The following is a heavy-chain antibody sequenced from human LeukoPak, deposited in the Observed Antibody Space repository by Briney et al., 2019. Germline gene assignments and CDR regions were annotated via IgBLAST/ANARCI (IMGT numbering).Heavy chain of an antibody. Sequence: GGSLRLSCAASGFTFSSHAMSWVRQTPGKGLEWVSAISDSGDSTYYADFVKGRFTISRDDSKNTLYLQMNSLRAEDTAVYYCAKDSPVCSFWGQGTLVTVSS. CDR2: ISDSGDST. V-gene: IGHV3-23*01. D-gene: IGHD3-10*02. CDR1: GFTFSSHA. J-gene: IGHJ4*02. CDR3: AKDSPVCSF.